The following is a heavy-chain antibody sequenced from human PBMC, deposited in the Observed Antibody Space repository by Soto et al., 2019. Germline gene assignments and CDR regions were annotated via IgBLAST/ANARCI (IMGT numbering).Heavy chain of an antibody. V-gene: IGHV4-61*01. CDR2: IYYSGST. D-gene: IGHD6-19*01. Sequence: SETLSLTCTVSGGSVTSGSYYWSWIRQPPGKGLEWIGYIYYSGSTNYNPSLKSRVTISVDTSKSRISLKLSSVTAADTAVYYCARDQGIAVAVFDYWGQGTLVTVSS. CDR1: GGSVTSGSYY. J-gene: IGHJ4*02. CDR3: ARDQGIAVAVFDY.